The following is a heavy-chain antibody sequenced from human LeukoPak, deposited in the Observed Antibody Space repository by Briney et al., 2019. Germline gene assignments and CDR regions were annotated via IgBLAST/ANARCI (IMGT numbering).Heavy chain of an antibody. D-gene: IGHD2-15*01. CDR1: GGSISSGGYY. CDR3: ARGSVVVVAATRGGFDP. V-gene: IGHV4-30-2*01. CDR2: IYHSGST. J-gene: IGHJ5*02. Sequence: SQTLFLTCTVSGGSISSGGYYWSWIRQPPGKGLEWIGYIYHSGSTYYNPSLKSRVTISVDTSKNQFSLKLSSVTAADTAVYYCARGSVVVVAATRGGFDPWGQGTLVTVSS.